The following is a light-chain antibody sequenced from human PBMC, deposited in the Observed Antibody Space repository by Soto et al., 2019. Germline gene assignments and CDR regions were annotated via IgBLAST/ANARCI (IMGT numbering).Light chain of an antibody. V-gene: IGKV1-5*01. CDR3: QQYNSYS. CDR2: HAS. Sequence: DIQMTKSPSSLSASVGDRVTITCRASQSISSYLNWYQQKPGKAPKLLIYHASTLESGVPSRFSGSGSGTEFTLTISSLQPDDFATYYCQQYNSYSFGQGTKVDIK. J-gene: IGKJ1*01. CDR1: QSISSY.